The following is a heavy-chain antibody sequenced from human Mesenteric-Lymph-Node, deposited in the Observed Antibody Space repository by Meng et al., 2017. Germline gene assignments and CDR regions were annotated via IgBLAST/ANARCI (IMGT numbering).Heavy chain of an antibody. CDR2: IYYSGRT. Sequence: ESGPRLGEPSKTRCLPRTGSGASISSSTFVWGWSRQPPGKGLEWIGSIYYSGRTNYNPSVKSRVSMSVDKSQHHFSLRLSSVTAADTAVYYCTTLYGDSISWGQGTLVTVSS. J-gene: IGHJ4*02. CDR1: GASISSSTFV. D-gene: IGHD4-17*01. V-gene: IGHV4-39*07. CDR3: TTLYGDSIS.